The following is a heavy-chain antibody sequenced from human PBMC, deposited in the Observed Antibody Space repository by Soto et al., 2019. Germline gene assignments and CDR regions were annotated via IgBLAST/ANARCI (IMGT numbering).Heavy chain of an antibody. CDR2: INHSGRP. Sequence: PSETLSLTSAVAAGSFAPYYSSWIRRPPGKGLEWIGEINHSGRPNHNPSPKRRVTISIDTSKNQYSLNLSSLTAADTAVYYCARGKRARSYVDPWGQGTLVTVSS. J-gene: IGHJ5*02. V-gene: IGHV4-34*01. CDR3: ARGKRARSYVDP. CDR1: AGSFAPYY. D-gene: IGHD3-16*01.